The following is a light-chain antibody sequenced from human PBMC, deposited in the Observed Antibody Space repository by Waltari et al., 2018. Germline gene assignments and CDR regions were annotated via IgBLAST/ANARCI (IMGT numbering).Light chain of an antibody. J-gene: IGKJ2*01. CDR3: QQYGSSPPYT. CDR2: GAS. V-gene: IGKV3-20*01. Sequence: EIVLTQSPGTLSLSPGERATLSCRASQSVSSSYLAWYKQKPGQAPRLLIYGASSRATGIPDRFSGSWSGTDFTLTISRLEPEDFAVYYCQQYGSSPPYTFGQGTKLEIK. CDR1: QSVSSSY.